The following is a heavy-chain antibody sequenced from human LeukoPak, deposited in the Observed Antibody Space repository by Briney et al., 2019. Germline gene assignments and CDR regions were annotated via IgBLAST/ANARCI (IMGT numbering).Heavy chain of an antibody. J-gene: IGHJ4*02. Sequence: SETLSLTCTVSGGSISSYYWSWIRQPPGKGLEWIGYIYYSGSTNYNPSLKGRVTISVDTSKNQFSLKLSSVTAADTAVYYCARGTDCSSTSCYFSLWGQGTLVTVSS. CDR1: GGSISSYY. CDR2: IYYSGST. V-gene: IGHV4-59*01. D-gene: IGHD2-2*01. CDR3: ARGTDCSSTSCYFSL.